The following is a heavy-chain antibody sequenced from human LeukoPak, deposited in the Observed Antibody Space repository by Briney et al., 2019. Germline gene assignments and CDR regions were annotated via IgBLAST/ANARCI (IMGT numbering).Heavy chain of an antibody. Sequence: PGGSLRLSCAASGFTFDDYGMNWVRHAPGKGLEWVSGIDWNGGSTVYADSVKGRFTISRDNAKNSLYLQMDSLRAEDTALYYCARRTNYGGNSDAFDIWGQGTMVTVSS. CDR2: IDWNGGST. CDR3: ARRTNYGGNSDAFDI. J-gene: IGHJ3*02. CDR1: GFTFDDYG. D-gene: IGHD4-23*01. V-gene: IGHV3-20*04.